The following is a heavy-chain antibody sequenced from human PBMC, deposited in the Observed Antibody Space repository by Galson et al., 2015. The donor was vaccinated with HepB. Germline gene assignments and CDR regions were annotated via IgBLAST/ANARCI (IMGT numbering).Heavy chain of an antibody. D-gene: IGHD2-2*02. CDR2: ISSSSSYI. CDR1: GFTFSSYS. J-gene: IGHJ3*02. CDR3: ARVLPAAISMAFDI. V-gene: IGHV3-21*01. Sequence: SLRLSCAASGFTFSSYSMNWVRQAPGKGLEWVSSISSSSSYIYYADSVKGRFTISRDNAKNSLYLQMNSLRAEDTAVYYCARVLPAAISMAFDIWGQGTMVTVSS.